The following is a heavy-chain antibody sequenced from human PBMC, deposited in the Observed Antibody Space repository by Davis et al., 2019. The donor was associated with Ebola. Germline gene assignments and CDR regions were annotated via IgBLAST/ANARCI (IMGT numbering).Heavy chain of an antibody. J-gene: IGHJ4*02. CDR1: GFTFSSYG. D-gene: IGHD2-15*01. CDR3: AIPDCSGANCYSVYIKN. Sequence: GESLKISCAASGFTFSSYGMHWVRQAPGKGLEWVAVISFDGSNKYYADSVKGRFTISRDNSSNLLYLQMNSLRAEDTAVYYCAIPDCSGANCYSVYIKNWGQGTLVTVSS. V-gene: IGHV3-30*03. CDR2: ISFDGSNK.